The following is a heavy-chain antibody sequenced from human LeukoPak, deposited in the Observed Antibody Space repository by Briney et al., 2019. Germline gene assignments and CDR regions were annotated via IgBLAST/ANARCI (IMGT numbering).Heavy chain of an antibody. CDR2: INDSGTT. CDR3: ARLPLGAFGEVLNFDC. Sequence: SETLSLTCGVSSEFFSGYYWGWIRQPPGKGLEWIGDINDSGTTKYNPTLKSRVTISIDTSKNQFSLKVKSVTAADTAVYYCARLPLGAFGEVLNFDCWGQGTLVIVSS. V-gene: IGHV4-34*01. J-gene: IGHJ4*02. CDR1: SEFFSGYY. D-gene: IGHD3-10*01.